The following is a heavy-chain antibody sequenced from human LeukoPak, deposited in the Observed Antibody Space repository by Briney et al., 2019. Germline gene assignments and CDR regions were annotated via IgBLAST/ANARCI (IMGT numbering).Heavy chain of an antibody. V-gene: IGHV4-39*07. Sequence: SETLSLTCTVSGASISSGSYYWGWIRQSPGKGLEWIGSIYHTGSSYYNPSLKSRVTISVDTSKNQFSLKLSSVTAADTAVYYCARVYTGSSWDYYYYMDVWGKGTTVTVSS. CDR3: ARVYTGSSWDYYYYMDV. CDR1: GASISSGSYY. CDR2: IYHTGSS. D-gene: IGHD6-13*01. J-gene: IGHJ6*03.